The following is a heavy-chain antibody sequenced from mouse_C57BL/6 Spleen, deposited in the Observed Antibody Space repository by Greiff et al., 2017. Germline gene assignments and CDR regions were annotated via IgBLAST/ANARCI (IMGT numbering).Heavy chain of an antibody. D-gene: IGHD2-5*01. V-gene: IGHV14-2*01. CDR2: IDPEAGET. CDR1: GFNIKDYY. Sequence: VHVKQPGAELVKPGASVKLSCTASGFNIKDYYMHWVKQRTEQGLEWIGRIDPEAGETKYAPKFQGKATVTADTSSNTTYLQLSSLTSEDTAVYYCARCAYYSNYNCAMDYWGQGTSVTVSS. CDR3: ARCAYYSNYNCAMDY. J-gene: IGHJ4*01.